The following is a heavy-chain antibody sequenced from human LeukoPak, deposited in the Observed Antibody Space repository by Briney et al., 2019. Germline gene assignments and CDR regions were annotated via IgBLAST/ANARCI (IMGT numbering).Heavy chain of an antibody. CDR2: IYHSGST. V-gene: IGHV4-38-2*02. CDR1: GYSISSGYY. D-gene: IGHD3-9*01. CDR3: ARGPEHYDILTGIDY. J-gene: IGHJ4*02. Sequence: KPSETLSLTCTVSGYSISSGYYWGWIRQPPGKGLERIGSIYHSGSTYYNPSLKSRVTISVDTSKNQFSLNLRSVTAADTAVYYCARGPEHYDILTGIDYWGQGTLVTVSS.